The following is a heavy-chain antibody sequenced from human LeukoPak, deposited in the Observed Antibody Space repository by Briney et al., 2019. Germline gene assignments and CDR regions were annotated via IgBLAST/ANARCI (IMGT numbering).Heavy chain of an antibody. Sequence: PGRSLRLSCEASGFTLTSYAMHWVRRGPGKGPEGVAVISDDGSGKYYADSVKGRFTISRDNSKYTLNLQMNSLRDEDTAVYYCARELSGSYHFDEWGQGTLVTVSS. CDR2: ISDDGSGK. CDR1: GFTLTSYA. V-gene: IGHV3-30*04. D-gene: IGHD3-10*01. CDR3: ARELSGSYHFDE. J-gene: IGHJ4*02.